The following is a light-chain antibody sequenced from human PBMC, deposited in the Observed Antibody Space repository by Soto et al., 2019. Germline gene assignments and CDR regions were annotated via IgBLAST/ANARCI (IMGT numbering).Light chain of an antibody. V-gene: IGLV2-8*01. CDR3: SPYAGSNSYV. J-gene: IGLJ1*01. CDR2: EVS. Sequence: QSVLTQPPSASGSPGQSVTISCTGTSSDVGGYNYVSWYQYHPGKAPKLMIYEVSKRPSGVPDRFSGSKSGNTASLAVSGLQAEDEADYYCSPYAGSNSYVFGTGTKVTAL. CDR1: SSDVGGYNY.